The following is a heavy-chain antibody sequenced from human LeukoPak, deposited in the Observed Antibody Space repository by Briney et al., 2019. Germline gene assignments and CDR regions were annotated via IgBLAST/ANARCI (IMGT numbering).Heavy chain of an antibody. D-gene: IGHD6-19*01. CDR1: GFTFSSHW. Sequence: GGSLRLSCAASGFTFSSHWMHWVRQAPGKGLVWVSRVNSDGSSTSYADSVTGRFTISRDNAKNTLYLQMNSLRAEDTAVYYCARESRSSGLTVDYWGQGTLVTVSS. V-gene: IGHV3-74*01. J-gene: IGHJ4*02. CDR2: VNSDGSST. CDR3: ARESRSSGLTVDY.